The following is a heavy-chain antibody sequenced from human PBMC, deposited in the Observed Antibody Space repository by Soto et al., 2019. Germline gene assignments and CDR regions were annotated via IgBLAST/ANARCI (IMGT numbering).Heavy chain of an antibody. CDR1: GFTVSSNY. CDR2: LHSGGST. J-gene: IGHJ6*02. V-gene: IGHV3-53*01. CDR3: SREGSNGYYYYYAMDV. D-gene: IGHD2-8*01. Sequence: EVQLVESGGGLIQPGGSLRLSCAASGFTVSSNYMSWVRQSPGKGLEWVSVLHSGGSTYYADFVKGRFTISRDNAQNTLYLQMNRLRPGDTAVYYCSREGSNGYYYYYAMDVWGQGTTVTVS.